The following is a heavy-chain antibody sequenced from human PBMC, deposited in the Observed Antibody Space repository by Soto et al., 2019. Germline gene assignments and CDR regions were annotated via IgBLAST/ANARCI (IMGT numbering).Heavy chain of an antibody. Sequence: GESLKISCQGSGYNFAVYCIAWVLQMPGKGLELMGIIYPSDSDTRYRPSFQGQVTISADKSISSAYLQWSSLRASDTAMYYCARGGVSTRTFDYWGQGTPVTVSS. J-gene: IGHJ4*02. V-gene: IGHV5-51*01. CDR3: ARGGVSTRTFDY. D-gene: IGHD3-3*01. CDR2: IYPSDSDT. CDR1: GYNFAVYC.